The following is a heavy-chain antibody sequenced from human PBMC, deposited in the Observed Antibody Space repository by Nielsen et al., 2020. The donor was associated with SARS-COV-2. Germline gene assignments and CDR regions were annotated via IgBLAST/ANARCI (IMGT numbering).Heavy chain of an antibody. D-gene: IGHD2-2*01. CDR1: GGTFSNNA. CDR2: IIPIFGRA. V-gene: IGHV1-69*13. CDR3: ARDHPDDVVMPAAMDM. J-gene: IGHJ4*02. Sequence: SVKVSCKLSGGTFSNNAFSWVRQAPRHGLEWMGNIIPIFGRANYPQKFHGRVAITADESTSTVHMELSSLTSEDTAVYYCARDHPDDVVMPAAMDMWGQGTLVTVSS.